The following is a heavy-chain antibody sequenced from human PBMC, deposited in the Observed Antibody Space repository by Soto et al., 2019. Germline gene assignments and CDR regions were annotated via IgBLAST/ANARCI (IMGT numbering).Heavy chain of an antibody. J-gene: IGHJ6*02. CDR1: GYSFTSYG. Sequence: ASAKVSCKASGYSFTSYGISWVRQAPGQGLDWMGWITTYNGNTKYAQDLQGRVTMTTDTSTSTAYMELRSLRSDDTAVYYCARFSGGVYNTYYFYYGMDVWGQGTTVTVSS. CDR3: ARFSGGVYNTYYFYYGMDV. V-gene: IGHV1-18*04. D-gene: IGHD2-15*01. CDR2: ITTYNGNT.